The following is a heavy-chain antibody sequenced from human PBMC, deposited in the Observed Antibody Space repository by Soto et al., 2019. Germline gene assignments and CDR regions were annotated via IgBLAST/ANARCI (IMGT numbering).Heavy chain of an antibody. Sequence: ASVKVSCKASGYTFTSYGISWVRQAPGQGLEWMGWISAYNGNTNYAQKLQGRVTMTTDTSTSTAYMELRSLRSDDTAVYYCARVLNGGYSXSWTYDYWGQGTLVTVSS. D-gene: IGHD6-13*01. CDR3: ARVLNGGYSXSWTYDY. CDR1: GYTFTSYG. J-gene: IGHJ4*02. V-gene: IGHV1-18*01. CDR2: ISAYNGNT.